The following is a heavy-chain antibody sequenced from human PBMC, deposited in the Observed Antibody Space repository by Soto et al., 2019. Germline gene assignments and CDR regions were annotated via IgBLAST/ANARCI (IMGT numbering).Heavy chain of an antibody. CDR2: ISWNSGSI. V-gene: IGHV3-9*01. CDR1: GFTFDDYA. D-gene: IGHD2-2*01. CDR3: ARYCSSTSCSSLYYYFGMDV. Sequence: PGGSLRLSCAASGFTFDDYAMHWVRQAPGKGLEWVSGISWNSGSIGYADSVKGRFTISRDDSKNSLYLQMNSLKAEDTAVYYCARYCSSTSCSSLYYYFGMDVWGQGTTVTVSS. J-gene: IGHJ6*02.